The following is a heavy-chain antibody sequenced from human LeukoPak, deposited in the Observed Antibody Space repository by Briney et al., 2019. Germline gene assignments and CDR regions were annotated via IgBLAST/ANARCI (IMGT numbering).Heavy chain of an antibody. Sequence: GRSLRLSCAASGFTFSSFGMHWVRQAPGKGLEWVAIISYDGSLKYYADSVKGRFTISRDNSKNTLYLQISSLRVEDTAVYYCAKETYDISGYYFAYFDYWGQGTLVTVSA. CDR2: ISYDGSLK. J-gene: IGHJ4*02. CDR1: GFTFSSFG. CDR3: AKETYDISGYYFAYFDY. D-gene: IGHD3-22*01. V-gene: IGHV3-30*18.